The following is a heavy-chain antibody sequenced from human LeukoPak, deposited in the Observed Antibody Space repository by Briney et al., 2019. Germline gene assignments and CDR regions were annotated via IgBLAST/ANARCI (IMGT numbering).Heavy chain of an antibody. V-gene: IGHV3-23*01. J-gene: IGHJ4*02. D-gene: IGHD6-13*01. Sequence: GGSLRLSCAASGFTFSSDAMSWVRQAPGKGLEWVSAISGSGGSTYYADSVKGRFTISRDNSKNTLYLQMNSLRAEDTAVYYCAKAPYSSSWKGDYFDYWGQGTLVTVSS. CDR2: ISGSGGST. CDR3: AKAPYSSSWKGDYFDY. CDR1: GFTFSSDA.